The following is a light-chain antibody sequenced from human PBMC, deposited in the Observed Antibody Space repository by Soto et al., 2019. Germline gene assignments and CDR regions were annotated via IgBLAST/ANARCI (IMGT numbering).Light chain of an antibody. CDR2: AAS. Sequence: DIQMTQSPSSLSASVGDRVTITCPASQSISSYLNWYQQKPGKHPKLLIYAASSLQSGDPSKCSGSGSGTEFTLTISSLQPEDFATYYCQQSYSTPRTFGQGTKVEIK. V-gene: IGKV1-39*01. J-gene: IGKJ1*01. CDR3: QQSYSTPRT. CDR1: QSISSY.